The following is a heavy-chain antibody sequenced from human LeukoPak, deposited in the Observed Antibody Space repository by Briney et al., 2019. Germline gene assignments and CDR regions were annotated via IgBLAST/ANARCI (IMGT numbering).Heavy chain of an antibody. CDR1: GYTFTSYD. V-gene: IGHV1-8*01. Sequence: ASVKVSCKASGYTFTSYDINWVRHATGQGLEWMGWMNPNSGNTGYAQKFQGRVTITRNTSISTAYMELSSLRSEDTAVYYCARGTGYDYIWGSYRYYYFDYWGQGTLVTVSS. CDR2: MNPNSGNT. CDR3: ARGTGYDYIWGSYRYYYFDY. J-gene: IGHJ4*02. D-gene: IGHD3-16*02.